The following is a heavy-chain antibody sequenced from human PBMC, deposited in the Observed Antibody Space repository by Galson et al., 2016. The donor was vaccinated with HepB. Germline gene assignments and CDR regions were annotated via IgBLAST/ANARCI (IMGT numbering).Heavy chain of an antibody. CDR1: GFTFSSYG. CDR3: ACERPIAARRGGVCDS. Sequence: SLRLSCAASGFTFSSYGMHWVRQAPAKGLEWVAVISYDGIDKYYLDSVKGRFTISRDNSKNTLYLQMNSLRVEDTAIYYCACERPIAARRGGVCDSWGQGALVTVSS. V-gene: IGHV3-33*08. J-gene: IGHJ4*02. D-gene: IGHD6-6*01. CDR2: ISYDGIDK.